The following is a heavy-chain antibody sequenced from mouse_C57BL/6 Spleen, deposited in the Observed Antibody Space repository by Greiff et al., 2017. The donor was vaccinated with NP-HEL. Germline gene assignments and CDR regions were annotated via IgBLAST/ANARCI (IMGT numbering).Heavy chain of an antibody. CDR1: GFNIKNTY. CDR2: IDPANGNT. V-gene: IGHV14-3*01. D-gene: IGHD2-12*01. J-gene: IGHJ2*01. CDR3: APDLDDPRRGDFDY. Sequence: VQLQQSVAELVRPGASVKLSCTASGFNIKNTYMHWVKQRPEQGLEWIGRIDPANGNTKYAPKFQGKATITADTSSNTAYLQLSSLTSEDTGIHYRAPDLDDPRRGDFDYWGQGTTLTVSS.